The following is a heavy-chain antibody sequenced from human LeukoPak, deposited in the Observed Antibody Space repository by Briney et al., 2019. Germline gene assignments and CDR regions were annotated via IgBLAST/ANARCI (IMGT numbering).Heavy chain of an antibody. V-gene: IGHV3-43D*03. D-gene: IGHD6-19*01. Sequence: GGSLRLSCAASGFIFSTYGMHWVRQAPGKGLEWVSLISWDGGSSYYADSVKGRFTISRDNSKNSLYLQMNSLRAEDTALYYCAKDSVAVTGTGNIDYWGQGTLVTVSS. CDR2: ISWDGGSS. J-gene: IGHJ4*02. CDR3: AKDSVAVTGTGNIDY. CDR1: GFIFSTYG.